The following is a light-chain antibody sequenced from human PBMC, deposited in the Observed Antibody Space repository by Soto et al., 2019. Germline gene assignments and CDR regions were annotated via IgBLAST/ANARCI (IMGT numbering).Light chain of an antibody. V-gene: IGKV3-15*01. CDR2: DAS. CDR1: QSVGSS. Sequence: EMIMTQSPATLSVSPGESVTLSCRASQSVGSSLAWCQQKPGQAPRLLIYDASTRATGVPARFSGSGSGTEFILTISSLQSEDSAVYYYQEYNKWPLTFGGGTKVDIK. CDR3: QEYNKWPLT. J-gene: IGKJ4*01.